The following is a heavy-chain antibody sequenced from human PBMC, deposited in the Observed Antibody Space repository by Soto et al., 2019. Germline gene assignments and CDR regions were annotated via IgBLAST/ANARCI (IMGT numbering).Heavy chain of an antibody. D-gene: IGHD3-22*01. J-gene: IGHJ6*02. V-gene: IGHV1-69*13. CDR2: IIPIFGTA. CDR3: ARRYYDSSGFPYYYYYGMDV. Sequence: SVKVSCKASGGTFSSYAISWVRQAPGQGLEWMGGIIPIFGTANYAQKFQGRVTITADESTSTAYMELSSLRSEDTAVYYCARRYYDSSGFPYYYYYGMDVWGQGTTVTVSS. CDR1: GGTFSSYA.